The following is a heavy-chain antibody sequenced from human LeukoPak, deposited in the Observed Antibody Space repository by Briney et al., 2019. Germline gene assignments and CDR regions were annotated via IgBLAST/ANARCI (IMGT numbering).Heavy chain of an antibody. D-gene: IGHD6-19*01. J-gene: IGHJ4*02. V-gene: IGHV4-39*07. CDR2: IYYSGST. CDR3: ARARAVAGTLGYYFDY. CDR1: GGSISSSSYY. Sequence: SETLSLTCTVSGGSISSSSYYWGWIRQPPGKGLEWIGSIYYSGSTNYNPSLKSRVTISLDTSKNQFSLRLSSVTAADTAVYYCARARAVAGTLGYYFDYWGQGTLVTVSS.